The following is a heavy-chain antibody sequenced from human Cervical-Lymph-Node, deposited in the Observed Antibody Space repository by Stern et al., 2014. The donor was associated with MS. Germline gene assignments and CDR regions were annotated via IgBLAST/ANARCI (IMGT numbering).Heavy chain of an antibody. Sequence: VQLVQSGAELIRPGESLKISCKGSGFKFSIYWIAWVRQMPGKGLEWRGIIYPGDSETRYSPSFQGQATMSADKSTSTAYLQWSSLNASDTAMYFCARQTTAWASDVWGQGTLVTVSS. CDR2: IYPGDSET. CDR3: ARQTTAWASDV. CDR1: GFKFSIYW. D-gene: IGHD1-14*01. J-gene: IGHJ4*02. V-gene: IGHV5-51*01.